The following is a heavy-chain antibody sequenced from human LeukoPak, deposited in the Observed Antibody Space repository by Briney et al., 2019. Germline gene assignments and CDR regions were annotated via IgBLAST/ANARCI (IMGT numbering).Heavy chain of an antibody. CDR3: ARHGGQSSGYYY. CDR2: IFYSGST. V-gene: IGHV4-59*08. Sequence: PSETLSLTCTVSGGSISSYYWSWIRQPPGKGREWIGYIFYSGSTNYNPSLKSRVTISVDTSKNQFSLKLSSVTAADTAVYYCARHGGQSSGYYYWGQGNLVTVSS. D-gene: IGHD3-22*01. CDR1: GGSISSYY. J-gene: IGHJ4*02.